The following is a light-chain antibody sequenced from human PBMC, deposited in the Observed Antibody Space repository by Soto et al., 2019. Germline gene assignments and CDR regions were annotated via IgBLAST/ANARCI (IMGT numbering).Light chain of an antibody. Sequence: QSVLTQPRSVSGSPGQSVAISCTGTSSDVGAYNYVSWYQQHPGKAPKVIIYDVSKRPSGVPDRFSGYKSGNTASLTISGLQAEDDADYYCCSYAGGPYVFGTGTKLTVL. CDR1: SSDVGAYNY. V-gene: IGLV2-11*01. J-gene: IGLJ1*01. CDR3: CSYAGGPYV. CDR2: DVS.